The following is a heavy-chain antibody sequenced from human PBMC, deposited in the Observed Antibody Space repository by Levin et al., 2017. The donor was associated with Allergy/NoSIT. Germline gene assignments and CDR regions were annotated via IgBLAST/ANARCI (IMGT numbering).Heavy chain of an antibody. Sequence: PGGSLRLSCAASGFTFSSYAMSWVRQAPRKGLEWVSAISGSGGSTYYADSVKGRFTISRDNSKNTLYLQMDSLRAEDTAVYYCATSEGYCSGGGCYSFDYWGQGTLVTVSS. V-gene: IGHV3-23*01. CDR2: ISGSGGST. D-gene: IGHD2-15*01. J-gene: IGHJ4*02. CDR3: ATSEGYCSGGGCYSFDY. CDR1: GFTFSSYA.